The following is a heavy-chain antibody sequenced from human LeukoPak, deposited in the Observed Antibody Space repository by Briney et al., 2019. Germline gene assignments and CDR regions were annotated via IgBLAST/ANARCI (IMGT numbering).Heavy chain of an antibody. Sequence: GGSLRLFCAASGFTYRTYSMNWARQAPGKGLVWVSYISSRSSTIFYADSVKGRFTISRDNAKNSLYLQMNSLRAEDTAVYYCARDLYRIVVVPHYFDYWGQGTLVTVSS. CDR1: GFTYRTYS. J-gene: IGHJ4*02. V-gene: IGHV3-48*01. CDR2: ISSRSSTI. CDR3: ARDLYRIVVVPHYFDY. D-gene: IGHD3-22*01.